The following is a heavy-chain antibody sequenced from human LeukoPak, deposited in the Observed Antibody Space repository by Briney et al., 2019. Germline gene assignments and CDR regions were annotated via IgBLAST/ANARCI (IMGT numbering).Heavy chain of an antibody. CDR2: INPNSGGT. J-gene: IGHJ5*02. D-gene: IGHD3-22*01. V-gene: IGHV1-2*02. CDR1: GYTFTGYY. CDR3: ARVHDYYDSSGYYIGSSGFDP. Sequence: GASVKVSCKASGYTFTGYYMHWMRQAPGQGLEWMGWINPNSGGTNYAQKFQGRVTMTTDTSISTAYMELSRLRSDDTAVYYCARVHDYYDSSGYYIGSSGFDPWGQGTLVTVSS.